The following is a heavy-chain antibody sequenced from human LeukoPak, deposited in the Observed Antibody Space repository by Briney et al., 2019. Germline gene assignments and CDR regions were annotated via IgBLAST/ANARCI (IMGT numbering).Heavy chain of an antibody. CDR3: TRGSLSGSSRDY. V-gene: IGHV1-8*01. D-gene: IGHD1-26*01. CDR2: MNPDTGDT. CDR1: GYTFTAYD. Sequence: ASVKASFKASGYTFTAYDFNWVRQASGQGLEWMGWMNPDTGDTGFAQKFQGRVTMTRDRSIDTAYMELRGLTSEDTAVYYCTRGSLSGSSRDYWGQGTLLTVSS. J-gene: IGHJ4*02.